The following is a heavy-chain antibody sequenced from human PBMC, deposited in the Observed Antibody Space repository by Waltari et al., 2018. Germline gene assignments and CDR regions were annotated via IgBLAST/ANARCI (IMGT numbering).Heavy chain of an antibody. Sequence: EVQLLESGGGLVQPGGSLRLSCAASGFTFSSYAMSWVRQSPGKGLEWVSAISGSGGSTYYADSVKGRFTISRDNSKNTLYLQMNSLRAEDTAVYYCAKDCTNGVCYILYYWGQGTLVTVSS. J-gene: IGHJ4*02. D-gene: IGHD2-8*01. V-gene: IGHV3-23*01. CDR2: ISGSGGST. CDR1: GFTFSSYA. CDR3: AKDCTNGVCYILYY.